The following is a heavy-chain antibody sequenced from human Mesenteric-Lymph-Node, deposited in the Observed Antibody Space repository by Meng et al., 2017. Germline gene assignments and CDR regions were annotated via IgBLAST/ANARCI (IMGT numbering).Heavy chain of an antibody. CDR1: GYSFTSYW. CDR3: ARSQAYVTNEGSLGYYFDY. V-gene: IGHV5-51*01. Sequence: GESLKISCTGSGYSFTSYWIAWVRQKPGKGLEWMGVMYPGDSNTKYSPSFQGHVTLSADKSITTAYLQWSSLKASDTAIYYCARSQAYVTNEGSLGYYFDYWGQGTLVTVSS. J-gene: IGHJ4*02. CDR2: MYPGDSNT. D-gene: IGHD4-17*01.